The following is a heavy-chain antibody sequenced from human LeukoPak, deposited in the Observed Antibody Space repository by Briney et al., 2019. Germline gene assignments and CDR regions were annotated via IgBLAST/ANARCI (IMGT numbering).Heavy chain of an antibody. D-gene: IGHD5-18*01. V-gene: IGHV1-69*04. J-gene: IGHJ4*02. CDR2: IIPILGIA. Sequence: SVKVSFKASGGTFSSYAISWVRQAPGQGLEWMGRIIPILGIANYAQKFQGRVTITADKSTSTAYMELSSLRSEDTAVYYCARENTALRPDYWGQGTLVTVSS. CDR3: ARENTALRPDY. CDR1: GGTFSSYA.